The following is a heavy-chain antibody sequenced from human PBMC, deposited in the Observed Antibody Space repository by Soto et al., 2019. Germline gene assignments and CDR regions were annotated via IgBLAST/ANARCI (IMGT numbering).Heavy chain of an antibody. V-gene: IGHV4-30-4*01. CDR2: IHSRGST. CDR1: GDSIGSGDNY. Sequence: SETLSLTCTVSGDSIGSGDNYWSWIRQPPGKGLEWIGFIHSRGSTNYNPSLRSRLIISVDTSKNQFSLTLSSVTAADTAVYYCVRIGSYYDNTGFSENAFDVWGQGTMVTVSS. CDR3: VRIGSYYDNTGFSENAFDV. J-gene: IGHJ3*01. D-gene: IGHD3-10*01.